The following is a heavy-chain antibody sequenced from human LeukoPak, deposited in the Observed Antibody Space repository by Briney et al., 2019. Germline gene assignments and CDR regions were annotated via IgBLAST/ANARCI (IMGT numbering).Heavy chain of an antibody. CDR3: ASDRSYDSSGYYSYFDY. CDR1: GDSVSSNSAA. J-gene: IGHJ4*02. CDR2: TYYRSKWYN. V-gene: IGHV6-1*01. D-gene: IGHD3-22*01. Sequence: SQTLSLTCAISGDSVSSNSAAWNWIRQSPSRGLEWLGRTYYRSKWYNDYAVSVKSRITINPDTSKNQFSLQLNSVTPEDTAVYFCASDRSYDSSGYYSYFDYWGQGTLVTVSS.